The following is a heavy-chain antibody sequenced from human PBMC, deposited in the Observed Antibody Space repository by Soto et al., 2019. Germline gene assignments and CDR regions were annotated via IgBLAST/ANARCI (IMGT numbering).Heavy chain of an antibody. J-gene: IGHJ4*02. CDR3: TRGWCGQFGYFFDY. Sequence: QVQLVQSGAEVKKPGASVKVSCKTSGYTFTTYGISWVRQAPGQGLEWMGWISPYNGNTKYAQKLQGRVTMTADTSTSTAYMDLRSLTSDDTAVYYWTRGWCGQFGYFFDYWGQGTLVTVSS. CDR1: GYTFTTYG. CDR2: ISPYNGNT. D-gene: IGHD2-21*01. V-gene: IGHV1-18*01.